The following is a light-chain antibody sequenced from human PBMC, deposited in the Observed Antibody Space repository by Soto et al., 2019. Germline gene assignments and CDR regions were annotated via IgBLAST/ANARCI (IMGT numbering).Light chain of an antibody. CDR1: QSISYY. CDR2: STS. Sequence: DIQVTQSPSSLSASVGDRVTITCRASQSISYYLNWYQQKQGRAPRLLIYSTSTLQSGVPSKFSGSASGTDFTLTISSLQPEDFATYYCQQSYSTPWTFDQGTKVDIK. J-gene: IGKJ1*01. V-gene: IGKV1-39*01. CDR3: QQSYSTPWT.